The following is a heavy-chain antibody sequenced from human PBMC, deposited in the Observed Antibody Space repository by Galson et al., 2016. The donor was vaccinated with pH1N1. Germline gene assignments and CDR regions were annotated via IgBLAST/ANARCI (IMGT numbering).Heavy chain of an antibody. D-gene: IGHD4-17*01. CDR2: IIPIFGTA. Sequence: VKVSCKASGGTFSSYAISWVRQAPGQGLEWMGGIIPIFGTANYAQKFQGRVTITADESTSTAYMELSSLRSEDTAVYYCARNLYGDYSHYFDYWGQGTLVTVSS. J-gene: IGHJ4*02. V-gene: IGHV1-69*01. CDR3: ARNLYGDYSHYFDY. CDR1: GGTFSSYA.